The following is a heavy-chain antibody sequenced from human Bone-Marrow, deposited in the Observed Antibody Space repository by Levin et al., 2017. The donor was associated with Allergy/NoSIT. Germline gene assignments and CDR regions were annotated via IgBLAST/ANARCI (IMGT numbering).Heavy chain of an antibody. D-gene: IGHD3-16*01. CDR3: VRDWGTVADRSMAPRGGFFDL. J-gene: IGHJ2*01. V-gene: IGHV3-33*01. CDR2: IWYDGSHQ. CDR1: GFTFSSRG. Sequence: HPGGSLRLSCVASGFTFSSRGMHWVRQAPGKGLEWVALIWYDGSHQEHADSVKGRFTLSRDNSKNTVYLEMNSLRAEDTAVYYCVRDWGTVADRSMAPRGGFFDLWGRGSLVTVSS.